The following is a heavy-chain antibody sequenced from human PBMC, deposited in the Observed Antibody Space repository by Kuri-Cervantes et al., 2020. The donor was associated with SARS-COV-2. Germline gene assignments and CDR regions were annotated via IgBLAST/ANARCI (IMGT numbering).Heavy chain of an antibody. CDR2: IYSSGSA. V-gene: IGHV4-4*08. J-gene: IGHJ5*02. CDR3: ARGSASGWSPLVDR. D-gene: IGHD6-19*01. Sequence: GSLRLSCSVSGGPISGYYWIWIRQTPGKGLEWIGYIYSSGSASYNPSFRSRVTMSVDTSKDQFSLNVNSVTAADTAVYYCARGSASGWSPLVDRWGQGILVTVSS. CDR1: GGPISGYY.